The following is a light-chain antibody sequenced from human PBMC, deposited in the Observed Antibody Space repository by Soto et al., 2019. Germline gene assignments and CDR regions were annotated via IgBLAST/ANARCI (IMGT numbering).Light chain of an antibody. CDR3: QQYNDYRT. CDR2: DGS. Sequence: IQMPQSPSTLSASVGDRVTITCRASQSVSKWLAWYQQKPGRAPKVLIYDGSSLQSGVPSRVSGSGSETEFTLNIRSLQPDDFAAYYCQQYNDYRTFGQGTKVEIK. CDR1: QSVSKW. J-gene: IGKJ1*01. V-gene: IGKV1-5*01.